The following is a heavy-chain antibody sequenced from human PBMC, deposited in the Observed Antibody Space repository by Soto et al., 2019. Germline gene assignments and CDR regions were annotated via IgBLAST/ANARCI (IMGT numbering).Heavy chain of an antibody. CDR1: CGSISSYY. J-gene: IGHJ5*02. CDR3: ARGLGLYDFWSGYQPNWFDP. D-gene: IGHD3-3*01. CDR2: IYYSGRT. Sequence: PSETLSLTCTVSCGSISSYYWSWIRQPPGKGLEWIGYIYYSGRTNYNPSLKSRVTISVDTSKNQFSLKLSSVTAADTAVYYCARGLGLYDFWSGYQPNWFDPWGQGTLVTVSS. V-gene: IGHV4-59*01.